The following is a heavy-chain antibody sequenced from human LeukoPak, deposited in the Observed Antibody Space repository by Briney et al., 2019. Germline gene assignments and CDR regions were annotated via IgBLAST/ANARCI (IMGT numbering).Heavy chain of an antibody. J-gene: IGHJ4*02. CDR3: ARLQATVSIHSYFDY. Sequence: SETLSLTCAVYGGSFSGYYWSWIRQPPGKGLEWIGEINHSGSTNYNPSLKSRVTISVDTSKNQFSLKLSSVTAADTAVYYCARLQATVSIHSYFDYWGQGTLVTVSS. CDR2: INHSGST. CDR1: GGSFSGYY. V-gene: IGHV4-34*01. D-gene: IGHD4-17*01.